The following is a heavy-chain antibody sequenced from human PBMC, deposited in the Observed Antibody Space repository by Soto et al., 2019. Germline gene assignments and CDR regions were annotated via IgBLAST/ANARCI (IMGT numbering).Heavy chain of an antibody. Sequence: GGSLRLSCAASGFIFDNYAMHWVRQAPGKGLEWVSGISWNSGNVGYADSVKGRFTTSRDNAENSLYLQMNSLRPEDTALYYCAKDTGDSSGYYYYYYYGMDVWGQGTTVTVSS. CDR1: GFIFDNYA. J-gene: IGHJ6*02. CDR3: AKDTGDSSGYYYYYYYGMDV. V-gene: IGHV3-9*01. D-gene: IGHD3-22*01. CDR2: ISWNSGNV.